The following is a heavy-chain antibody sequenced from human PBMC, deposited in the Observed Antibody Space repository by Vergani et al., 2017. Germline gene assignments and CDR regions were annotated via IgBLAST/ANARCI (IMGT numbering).Heavy chain of an antibody. CDR3: AKARIAVAGP. D-gene: IGHD6-19*01. V-gene: IGHV3-23*04. CDR2: ISGSGGST. CDR1: GFTFDDYG. J-gene: IGHJ5*02. Sequence: EVQLVESGGGVVRPGGSLRLSCAASGFTFDDYGMSWVRQAPGKGLEWVSAISGSGGSTYYADSVKGRFTISRDNSKNTLYLQMNSLRAEDTAVYYCAKARIAVAGPWGQGTLVTVSS.